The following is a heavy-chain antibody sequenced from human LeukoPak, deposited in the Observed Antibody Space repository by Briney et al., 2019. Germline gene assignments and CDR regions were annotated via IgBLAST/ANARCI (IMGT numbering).Heavy chain of an antibody. Sequence: SETLSLTCAVSGGSISSSNWWSWVRQPPGKGLEWIGEIYHSGSTNYNPSLKSRVTISVDKSKNQFSLKLSSVTAADTAVYYAASPPRHHGALDYWGQGTLVPVSS. D-gene: IGHD1-14*01. CDR1: GGSISSSNW. CDR3: ASPPRHHGALDY. J-gene: IGHJ4*02. CDR2: IYHSGST. V-gene: IGHV4-4*02.